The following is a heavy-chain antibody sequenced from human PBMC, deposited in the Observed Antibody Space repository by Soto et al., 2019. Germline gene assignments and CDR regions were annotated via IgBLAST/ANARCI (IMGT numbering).Heavy chain of an antibody. CDR3: ARDPRETTYYLDY. CDR2: ISYDGSNE. CDR1: GFTFHGFT. D-gene: IGHD1-1*01. J-gene: IGHJ4*02. V-gene: IGHV3-30-3*01. Sequence: HPGGSLRLSCAASGFTFHGFTMHWVRQTPGKGLEWVALISYDGSNEYYADSVKGRFTISRDNSKSTLYLQMNSLRTDDTALYYCARDPRETTYYLDYWGQGTLVTVSS.